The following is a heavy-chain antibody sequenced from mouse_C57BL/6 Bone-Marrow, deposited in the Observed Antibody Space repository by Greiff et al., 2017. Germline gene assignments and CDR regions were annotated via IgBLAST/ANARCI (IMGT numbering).Heavy chain of an antibody. CDR3: ARSYYGSSYRAMDY. V-gene: IGHV7-3*01. Sequence: EVQLVESGGGLVQPGGSLSLSCAASGFTFTDYYMSWVRQPPGKALGWLGFIRNKANGYTTEYSASVKGRFTISRDNSQSILYLQMNALRAEDSATYYCARSYYGSSYRAMDYWGQGTSVTVSS. CDR2: IRNKANGYTT. D-gene: IGHD1-1*01. J-gene: IGHJ4*01. CDR1: GFTFTDYY.